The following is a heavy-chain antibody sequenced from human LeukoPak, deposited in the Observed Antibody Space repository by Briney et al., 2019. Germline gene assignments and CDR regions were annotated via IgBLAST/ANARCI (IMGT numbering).Heavy chain of an antibody. CDR3: ASIAVAGTPLDY. J-gene: IGHJ4*02. V-gene: IGHV4-61*02. CDR1: GGSISSGSYD. Sequence: PSETLSLTCTVSGGSISSGSYDWSWIRQPAGKGLVWIGRIYTSGSTNYNPSLKSRVTISVDTSKNQFSLKLSSVTAADTAVYYCASIAVAGTPLDYWGQGTLVTVSS. D-gene: IGHD6-19*01. CDR2: IYTSGST.